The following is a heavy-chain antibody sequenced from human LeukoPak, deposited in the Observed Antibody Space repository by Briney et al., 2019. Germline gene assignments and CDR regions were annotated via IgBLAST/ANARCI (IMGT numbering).Heavy chain of an antibody. D-gene: IGHD4-23*01. J-gene: IGHJ3*02. Sequence: SETLSLTCAVYGGSFSGYYWSWIRQPPGKGLEWIGEINHSGSTNYNPSLKSRVTISVDTSKNQLSLKQNSVTAADTAVYYCARTEYGGKGAFDIWGQGIMVTVSS. V-gene: IGHV4-34*01. CDR1: GGSFSGYY. CDR2: INHSGST. CDR3: ARTEYGGKGAFDI.